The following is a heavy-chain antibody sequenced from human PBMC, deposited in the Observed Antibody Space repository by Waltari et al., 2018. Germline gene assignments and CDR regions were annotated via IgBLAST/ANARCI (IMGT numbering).Heavy chain of an antibody. D-gene: IGHD5-12*01. CDR2: MSHNSGNT. J-gene: IGHJ4*02. Sequence: QVQLVQSGAEVKKPGASVKVSCKASGYTFTSYDINWVRQDTGQGLEWVGWMSHNSGNTGYARTVQGRVTMTRNTSVSTAYMGRSSLRSEDTAVYYCARGSIVATIIGYWGQGTLVTVSS. CDR1: GYTFTSYD. CDR3: ARGSIVATIIGY. V-gene: IGHV1-8*02.